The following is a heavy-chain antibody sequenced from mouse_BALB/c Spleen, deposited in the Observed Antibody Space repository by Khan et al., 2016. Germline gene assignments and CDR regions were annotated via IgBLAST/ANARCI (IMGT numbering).Heavy chain of an antibody. D-gene: IGHD1-1*01. V-gene: IGHV1-87*01. J-gene: IGHJ2*01. CDR3: ASYYGSSDDNFDY. Sequence: QVRLQQSGAELARPGASVKLSCKASGYTFTSYWMQWVKQRPGQGLEWIGAIYPGDGDTRYTQKFKGKATLTADKSSSTAYMQLSSVASEDSAVYYCASYYGSSDDNFDYWGQGTTLTVSS. CDR2: IYPGDGDT. CDR1: GYTFTSYW.